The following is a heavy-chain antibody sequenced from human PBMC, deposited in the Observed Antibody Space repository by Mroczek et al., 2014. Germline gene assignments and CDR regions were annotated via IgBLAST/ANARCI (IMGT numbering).Heavy chain of an antibody. CDR2: ISNEGYL. CDR3: AKHKGAVTHNYHMDV. Sequence: EVQLVESGGGLVQPGGSLRLSCAASGFTFSNFAMSWVRHTPGKGLEWVSTISNEGYLYYADSVKGRFTISRDNSKNTLHLQMNSLRAEDTAVYYCAKHKGAVTHNYHMDVWGKGTTVTVSS. D-gene: IGHD3-16*01. CDR1: GFTFSNFA. V-gene: IGHV3-23*04. J-gene: IGHJ6*03.